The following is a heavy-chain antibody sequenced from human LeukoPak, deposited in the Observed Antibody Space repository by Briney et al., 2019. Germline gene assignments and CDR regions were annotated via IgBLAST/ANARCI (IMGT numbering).Heavy chain of an antibody. CDR3: AKLLGTATTYDS. CDR1: GFTFSGNW. D-gene: IGHD5-24*01. CDR2: INPDGGQK. V-gene: IGHV3-7*01. Sequence: GGSLRLSCEASGFTFSGNWMSWVRQAPGKGLEWVASINPDGGQKLYVDSVKGRFTISRDNTKGSLYLQMNSLGAEDTAMYYCAKLLGTATTYDSWGQETRVTVSS. J-gene: IGHJ4*02.